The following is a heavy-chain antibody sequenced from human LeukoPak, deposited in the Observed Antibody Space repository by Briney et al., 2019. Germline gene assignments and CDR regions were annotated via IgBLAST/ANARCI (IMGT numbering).Heavy chain of an antibody. CDR3: AKTYYYDPFDF. Sequence: SETLSLTCAVYGGSLSGYYWSWIRQPPGKGLEWIGNIYYSGSAYYNPSLKSRVTISVDTSKNQFSLKLSSVTAADTAVYYCAKTYYYDPFDFWGQGTLVTVSS. D-gene: IGHD3-22*01. V-gene: IGHV4-34*01. CDR2: IYYSGSA. J-gene: IGHJ4*02. CDR1: GGSLSGYY.